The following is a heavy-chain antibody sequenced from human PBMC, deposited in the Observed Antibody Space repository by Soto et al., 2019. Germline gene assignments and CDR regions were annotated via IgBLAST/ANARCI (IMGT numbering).Heavy chain of an antibody. Sequence: SETLSLTCTVSGGSISSYYWSWIRQPPGKGLEWIGYIYYSGSTNYNPSLKSRVTISVDTSKNQFSLKLSSVTAADTAVYYCERVRVAAAGINWFDPWGQGTLVTVSS. CDR1: GGSISSYY. J-gene: IGHJ5*02. CDR2: IYYSGST. CDR3: ERVRVAAAGINWFDP. D-gene: IGHD6-13*01. V-gene: IGHV4-59*01.